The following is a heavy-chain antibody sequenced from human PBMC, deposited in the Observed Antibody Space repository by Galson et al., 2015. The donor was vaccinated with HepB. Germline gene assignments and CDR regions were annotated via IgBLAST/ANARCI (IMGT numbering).Heavy chain of an antibody. CDR2: IKSKSSGGTI. CDR3: TRDPYC. J-gene: IGHJ4*02. V-gene: IGHV3-15*07. Sequence: SLRLSCAASGFTFSDAWMNWVRQAPGKGLEWVGRIKSKSSGGTIDYAAPVKGRFTISRDDSINMLYLQMDSLKTEDTALYYCTRDPYCWGQGTLVTVSS. CDR1: GFTFSDAW.